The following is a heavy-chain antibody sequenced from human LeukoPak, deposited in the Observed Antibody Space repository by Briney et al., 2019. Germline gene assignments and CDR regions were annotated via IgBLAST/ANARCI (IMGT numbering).Heavy chain of an antibody. CDR1: GYTFTSYG. D-gene: IGHD3-22*01. V-gene: IGHV1-18*01. CDR3: AREGSYDSRRGRVWYFDY. CDR2: ISAYNGNT. J-gene: IGHJ4*02. Sequence: GASVKVSCKASGYTFTSYGISWVRQAPGQGLEWMGWISAYNGNTNYAQKLQGRVTMTTDTSTSTAYMELRSLRSDDTAVYYCAREGSYDSRRGRVWYFDYWGQGTLVTVSS.